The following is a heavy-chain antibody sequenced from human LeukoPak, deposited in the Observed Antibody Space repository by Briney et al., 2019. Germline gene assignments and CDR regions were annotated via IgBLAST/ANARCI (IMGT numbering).Heavy chain of an antibody. CDR2: ISGSGTTK. CDR3: AKNGDRGAYCTGGTCYPYFYYYMDV. Sequence: GGSLRLSCAASGFTFSAYEMNWVRQAPGKGLESVSYISGSGTTKSYADSVKGRFTISRDNSKNTLYLQMNSLRAEDTAIYYCAKNGDRGAYCTGGTCYPYFYYYMDVWGKGTTVTI. J-gene: IGHJ6*03. CDR1: GFTFSAYE. V-gene: IGHV3-23*01. D-gene: IGHD2-15*01.